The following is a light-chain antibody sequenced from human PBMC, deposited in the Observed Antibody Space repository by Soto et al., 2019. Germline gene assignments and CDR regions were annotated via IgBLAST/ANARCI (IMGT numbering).Light chain of an antibody. J-gene: IGLJ2*01. V-gene: IGLV2-14*03. CDR1: SSDVGGHNY. Sequence: QSVLTQVASVSASPGQSITISCTGTSSDVGGHNYVSWYQQHPGNAPKLMIYNVDYRPSGISNRFSGSKSGNTASLTISGLQADDEAYHYCSSYADSSTVVFGGGTKLTVL. CDR3: SSYADSSTVV. CDR2: NVD.